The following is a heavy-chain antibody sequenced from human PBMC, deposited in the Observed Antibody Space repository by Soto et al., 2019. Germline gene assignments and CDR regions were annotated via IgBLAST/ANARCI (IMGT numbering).Heavy chain of an antibody. J-gene: IGHJ5*02. CDR3: ARVCRNFDWLLPYNYFDP. CDR2: INHSGST. Sequence: QVHLQQWGAGLLKPSETLSLTCAVYGGSFSGYYWSWIRQPPGKGLEWIGEINHSGSTNYNPSLKSRVTISIDTSINQFSLKLKSVTAADTAVYYCARVCRNFDWLLPYNYFDPWGQGTGVTVSS. D-gene: IGHD3-9*01. CDR1: GGSFSGYY. V-gene: IGHV4-34*02.